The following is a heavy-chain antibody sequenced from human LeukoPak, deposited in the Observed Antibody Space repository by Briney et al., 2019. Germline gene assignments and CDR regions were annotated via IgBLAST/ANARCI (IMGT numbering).Heavy chain of an antibody. D-gene: IGHD6-13*01. V-gene: IGHV1-18*01. J-gene: IGHJ5*02. CDR1: GYTFTNYG. CDR3: ARDGRGHWDTRIWYLGNWFDP. CDR2: ISTYSGNT. Sequence: ASVTVSCKASGYTFTNYGISWVRQAPGKGPAWMGWISTYSGNTHYAQELQGRVTLTTDTSTSAAYMDLRSLRSDDTAVYYCARDGRGHWDTRIWYLGNWFDPWGQGTLVTVSS.